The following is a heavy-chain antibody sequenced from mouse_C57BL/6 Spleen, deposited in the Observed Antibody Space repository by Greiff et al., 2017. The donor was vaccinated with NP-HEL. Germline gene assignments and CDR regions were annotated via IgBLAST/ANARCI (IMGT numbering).Heavy chain of an antibody. V-gene: IGHV5-6*01. CDR3: ARHKEGYFDY. Sequence: EVKLVESGGDLVKPGGSLKLSCAASGFTFSSYGMSWVRQTPDKRLEWVATISSGGSYTYYPDSVKGRFTISRDNAKNTLYLQMSSLKSEDTTMYYCARHKEGYFDYWGQGTTLTVSS. CDR1: GFTFSSYG. CDR2: ISSGGSYT. J-gene: IGHJ2*01.